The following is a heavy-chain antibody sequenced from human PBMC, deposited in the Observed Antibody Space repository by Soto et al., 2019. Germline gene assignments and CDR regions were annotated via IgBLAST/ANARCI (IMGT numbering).Heavy chain of an antibody. V-gene: IGHV4-61*01. CDR3: ARERNGDPSFFDY. CDR1: GGSVSSGSYY. CDR2: IFYSGST. Sequence: SETLSLTCTVSGGSVSSGSYYWSWIRQPPGKGLEWLGYIFYSGSTNYNPSLKSRVTISVDSSKNQFSLKLSSVTAADTAVYYCARERNGDPSFFDYWGQGTLVTVSS. D-gene: IGHD7-27*01. J-gene: IGHJ4*02.